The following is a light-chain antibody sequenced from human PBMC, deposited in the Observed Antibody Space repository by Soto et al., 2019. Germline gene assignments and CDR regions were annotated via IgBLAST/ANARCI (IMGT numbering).Light chain of an antibody. CDR1: QSLLHSNGYNF. CDR2: LGS. J-gene: IGKJ1*01. V-gene: IGKV2-28*01. Sequence: DIVMTQSPLSLPVTPGEPASLSCRSSQSLLHSNGYNFLDWYMQKPGQSPQLLIYLGSNRASGVPDRFSGTGSGTDFTLTISRVEAEDVGVYFCMQALQAPPTFGQGTKVDIK. CDR3: MQALQAPPT.